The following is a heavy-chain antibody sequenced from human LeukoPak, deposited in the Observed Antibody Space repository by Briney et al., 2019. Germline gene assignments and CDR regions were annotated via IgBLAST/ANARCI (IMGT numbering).Heavy chain of an antibody. Sequence: PSETLSLTCTVSGGSISSGSYYWSWIRQPAGKGLEWIGRIYTSGSTNYNPSLKRRVTISVDTSKNQFSLKLSSVTAADTAVYYCARDQSDGMTTVTPFDYWGQGTLVTISS. V-gene: IGHV4-61*02. CDR3: ARDQSDGMTTVTPFDY. D-gene: IGHD4-17*01. J-gene: IGHJ4*02. CDR1: GGSISSGSYY. CDR2: IYTSGST.